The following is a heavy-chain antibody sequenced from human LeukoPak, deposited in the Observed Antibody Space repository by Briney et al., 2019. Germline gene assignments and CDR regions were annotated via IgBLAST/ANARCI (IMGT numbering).Heavy chain of an antibody. CDR2: INTNGAST. CDR3: VGRSTEYGNAYAH. J-gene: IGHJ4*02. CDR1: GFTFNNYG. D-gene: IGHD2/OR15-2a*01. Sequence: GGSLRLSCAASGFTFNNYGMSWVRQAAGKGLQWVSSINTNGASTYYADSVKGRFTISRDNSNNMVYLQMNSLRVEETAIYYCVGRSTEYGNAYAHWGQGTLVTVSS. V-gene: IGHV3-23*01.